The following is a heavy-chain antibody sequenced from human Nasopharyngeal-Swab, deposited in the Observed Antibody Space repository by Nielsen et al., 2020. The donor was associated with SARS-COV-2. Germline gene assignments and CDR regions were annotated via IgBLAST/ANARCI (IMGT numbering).Heavy chain of an antibody. D-gene: IGHD1-14*01. V-gene: IGHV3-30*18. Sequence: GESLKISCAASGFTFSSYGMHWVRQAPVKGLEWVAVISYDGSNKYYADSVKGRFTISRDNSKNTLYLQMNSLRAEGTAVYYCAKDNIEGYNDHYFDYWGQGTLVTVSS. CDR1: GFTFSSYG. J-gene: IGHJ4*02. CDR2: ISYDGSNK. CDR3: AKDNIEGYNDHYFDY.